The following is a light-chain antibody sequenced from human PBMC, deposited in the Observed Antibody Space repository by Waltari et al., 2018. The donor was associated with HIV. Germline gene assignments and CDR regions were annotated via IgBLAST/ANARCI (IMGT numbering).Light chain of an antibody. CDR2: DAS. J-gene: IGKJ3*01. CDR3: QQAYSTPFT. V-gene: IGKV3-15*01. Sequence: EIVMTQSPPTLSVSPGQRVTLSCRASQSISAKVAWYQQRPGQAPRLLSYDASTLQNGVSSRFTGSGSGTDFTLSIRSLQPEDFATYFCQQAYSTPFTFGPGTKVDMK. CDR1: QSISAK.